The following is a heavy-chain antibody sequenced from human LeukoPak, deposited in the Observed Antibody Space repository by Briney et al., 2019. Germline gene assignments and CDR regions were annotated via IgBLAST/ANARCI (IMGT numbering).Heavy chain of an antibody. D-gene: IGHD3-22*01. Sequence: GSLRLSCAASGFTFSTYWMHWVRQAPGKGLVWVSRIKSDGGTNYADSVKGRFTISRDNAKKTVSLQMNSLRPEDTGEYYCARAPSEIGGYYPEYFRHWGQGTLVTVSS. V-gene: IGHV3-74*01. CDR3: ARAPSEIGGYYPEYFRH. CDR2: IKSDGGT. J-gene: IGHJ1*01. CDR1: GFTFSTYW.